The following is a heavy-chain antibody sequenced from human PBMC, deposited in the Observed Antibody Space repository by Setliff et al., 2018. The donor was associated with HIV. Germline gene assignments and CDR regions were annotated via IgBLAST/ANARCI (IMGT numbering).Heavy chain of an antibody. CDR3: ARSITMIIVAPGAFDI. V-gene: IGHV4-4*02. Sequence: PSETLSLTCAVSGGYISSSNWWSWVRQPPGEGLEWIGEIYHSGSTKYNPSLKSRVTISVDKSKNQFSLKLSSVTAADTAVYYCARSITMIIVAPGAFDIWGQGTMVTVSS. CDR1: GGYISSSNW. D-gene: IGHD3-22*01. CDR2: IYHSGST. J-gene: IGHJ3*02.